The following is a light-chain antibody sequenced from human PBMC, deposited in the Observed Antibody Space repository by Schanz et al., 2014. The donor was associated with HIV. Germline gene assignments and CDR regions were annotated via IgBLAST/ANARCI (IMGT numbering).Light chain of an antibody. Sequence: EIVLTQSPGTLSLSPGERATLSCRASQSVRSSYLAWYQQKPGQAPRLLIYGASTRVTGIPARFSGSGSGTEFTLTISSLQSEDFAVYYCQQYNDWPPITFGQGTRLEIK. V-gene: IGKV3-15*01. CDR2: GAS. CDR3: QQYNDWPPIT. CDR1: QSVRSSY. J-gene: IGKJ5*01.